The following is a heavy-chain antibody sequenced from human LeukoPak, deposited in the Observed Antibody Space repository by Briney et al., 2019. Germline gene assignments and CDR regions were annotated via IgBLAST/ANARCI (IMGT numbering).Heavy chain of an antibody. Sequence: GGSLRLSCAASGFSFTSYAMHWVRQAPGKGLEWVSGISGSGGSTHYADSVKGRFTISRDNSKSTLSLQMNSLRAEDTAVYYCAKGSNKYCSGGSCYSGDYWGQGTLVTVSS. CDR1: GFSFTSYA. CDR3: AKGSNKYCSGGSCYSGDY. V-gene: IGHV3-23*01. D-gene: IGHD2-15*01. CDR2: ISGSGGST. J-gene: IGHJ4*02.